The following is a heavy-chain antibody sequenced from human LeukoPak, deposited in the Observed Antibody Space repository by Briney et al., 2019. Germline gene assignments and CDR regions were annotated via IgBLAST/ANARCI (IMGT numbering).Heavy chain of an antibody. CDR1: GGSISSYY. J-gene: IGHJ6*03. V-gene: IGHV4-4*07. Sequence: PSETLSLTCTVSGGSISSYYWSWIRQPAGKGLEWIGRIYTSGSTNYNPSLKSRVTMSVDTSKNQFSLNLSSVTAADTAVYYCARAPYCSGGSCYYRHYYYYMDVWGKGTTVTVSS. D-gene: IGHD2-15*01. CDR2: IYTSGST. CDR3: ARAPYCSGGSCYYRHYYYYMDV.